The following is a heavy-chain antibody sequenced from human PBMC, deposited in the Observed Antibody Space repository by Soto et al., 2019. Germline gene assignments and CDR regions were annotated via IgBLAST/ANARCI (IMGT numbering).Heavy chain of an antibody. J-gene: IGHJ3*02. V-gene: IGHV4-31*03. CDR3: ARALILTGYYIHDAFDI. CDR1: GGSISSGGYY. Sequence: PSETLSLTCTVSGGSISSGGYYWSWIRQHPGKGLEWIGYIYYSGSTYYNPSLKSRVTISVDTSKNQFSLKLSSVTAADTAVYYCARALILTGYYIHDAFDIWGQGTMVT. D-gene: IGHD3-9*01. CDR2: IYYSGST.